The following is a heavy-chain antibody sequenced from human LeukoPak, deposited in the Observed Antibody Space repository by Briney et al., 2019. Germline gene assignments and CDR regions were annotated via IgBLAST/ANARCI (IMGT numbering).Heavy chain of an antibody. Sequence: SETLSLTCTVSGGSFSTYYWSWIRQPPGKGLEWIGYIYYSGSTNYNPSLKSRVTISVDTSKNQFSLTLNSVTAADTAVYYCARVITVRGVIFDYWPGNPGHRLL. V-gene: IGHV4-59*01. D-gene: IGHD3-16*01. J-gene: IGHJ4*02. CDR3: ARVITVRGVIFDY. CDR2: IYYSGST. CDR1: GGSFSTYY.